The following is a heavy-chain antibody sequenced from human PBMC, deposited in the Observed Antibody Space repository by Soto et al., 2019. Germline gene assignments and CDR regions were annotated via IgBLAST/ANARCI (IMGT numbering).Heavy chain of an antibody. CDR2: INDRGSI. J-gene: IGHJ2*01. CDR3: ARESHDILTGPPWVWYFDL. Sequence: QVKLQQWGAGPLRPLETLSLTCGVSGGSFSGYYWAWIRQSPGQGMEWIGEINDRGSINYNPSLKSRGRISVDTSTNHYSLNLRSVTAADTAVHYCARESHDILTGPPWVWYFDLWGRGTLVTVSS. D-gene: IGHD3-9*01. V-gene: IGHV4-34*01. CDR1: GGSFSGYY.